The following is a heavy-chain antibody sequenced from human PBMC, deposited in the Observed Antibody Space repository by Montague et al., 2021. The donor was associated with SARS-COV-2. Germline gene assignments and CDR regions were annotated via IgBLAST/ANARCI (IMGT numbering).Heavy chain of an antibody. CDR3: ARLRTGSYVFDY. D-gene: IGHD1-26*01. Sequence: SETLSLTCTVPGGSINGYYWSWIRQSPGKGLDWIGYTHYTGNTNXNPSLKGRVTISLDTSKSQFSLRLSSVTAADTAVYSCARLRTGSYVFDYWGQGTLVTVSS. V-gene: IGHV4-59*08. J-gene: IGHJ4*02. CDR2: THYTGNT. CDR1: GGSINGYY.